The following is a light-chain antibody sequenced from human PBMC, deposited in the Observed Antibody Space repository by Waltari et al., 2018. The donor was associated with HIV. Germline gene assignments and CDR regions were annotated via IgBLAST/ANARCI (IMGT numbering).Light chain of an antibody. Sequence: QSALTQPASVSGSPGQSITISCTGTSSDVGGYNYVSWYQQHPGKAPKLMIYDVSNRPSWVFKRCTGSKSVNTASLTISGLQAEDEADYYCSSYTSNSTLVFGGGTKLTVL. V-gene: IGLV2-14*03. J-gene: IGLJ2*01. CDR3: SSYTSNSTLV. CDR2: DVS. CDR1: SSDVGGYNY.